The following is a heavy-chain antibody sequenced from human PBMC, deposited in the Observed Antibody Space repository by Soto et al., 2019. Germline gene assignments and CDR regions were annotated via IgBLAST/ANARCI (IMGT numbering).Heavy chain of an antibody. CDR2: IYHSGST. CDR1: GGSISSGGYS. CDR3: ARTYYYDSSGYDWYFDL. J-gene: IGHJ2*01. D-gene: IGHD3-22*01. V-gene: IGHV4-30-2*01. Sequence: QLQLQESGSGLVKPSQTLSLTCAVSGGSISSGGYSWSWIRQPPGKGLEWIGYIYHSGSTYYNPSHKSRVTISVDRSKNQFSLKLSSVNAADTAVYYCARTYYYDSSGYDWYFDLWGRGTLVTVSS.